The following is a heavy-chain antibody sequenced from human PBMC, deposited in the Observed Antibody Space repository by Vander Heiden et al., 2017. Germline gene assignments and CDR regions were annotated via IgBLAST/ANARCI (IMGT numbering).Heavy chain of an antibody. J-gene: IGHJ4*02. V-gene: IGHV3-7*01. Sequence: EVQLVDPGGGLVQPGGDLRVPGAASGFVFRHGWMRWVREAPGKGLEWGANIAQDGSVSYYVDSVKGRFTISRDNAKNSLSLQMNSLRAEDAAVYYCARDKGGGNSPFDDWGQGTLVTVSS. CDR1: GFVFRHGW. CDR2: IAQDGSVS. D-gene: IGHD2-21*02. CDR3: ARDKGGGNSPFDD.